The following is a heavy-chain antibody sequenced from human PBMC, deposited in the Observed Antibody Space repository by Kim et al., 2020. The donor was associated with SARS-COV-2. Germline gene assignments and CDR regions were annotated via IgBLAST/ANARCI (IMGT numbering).Heavy chain of an antibody. J-gene: IGHJ4*02. D-gene: IGHD2-21*01. CDR1: GFTFATHD. Sequence: GGSRRLSCAASGFTFATHDMNWVRRSPVKGLEWVSTIGLTADDTHYADSVKVSTIIYRDNSRSTFFLQMDSLRADATAIYYSGGRIATHFYHWGLVSLFT. V-gene: IGHV3-23*01. CDR2: IGLTADDT. CDR3: GGRIATHFYH.